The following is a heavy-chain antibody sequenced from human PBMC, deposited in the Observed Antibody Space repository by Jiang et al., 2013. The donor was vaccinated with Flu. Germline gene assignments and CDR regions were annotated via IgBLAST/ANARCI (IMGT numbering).Heavy chain of an antibody. Sequence: LVESGAEVKKPGESLKISCKGSGYTFASYWIGWVRQMPGKGLEWMGIIYPGDSDTRYSPSLQGQVTISADRSISTAYLQWSSLKASDTAMYYCARSCATSSCYYIDFWGQGTLVTVSS. CDR1: GYTFASYW. CDR3: ARSCATSSCYYIDF. V-gene: IGHV5-51*03. J-gene: IGHJ4*02. D-gene: IGHD2-2*01. CDR2: IYPGDSDT.